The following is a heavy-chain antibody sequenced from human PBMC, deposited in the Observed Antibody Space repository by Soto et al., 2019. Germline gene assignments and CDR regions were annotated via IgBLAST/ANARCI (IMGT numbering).Heavy chain of an antibody. CDR2: INAGNGNT. CDR1: GYTFTSYA. V-gene: IGHV1-3*01. D-gene: IGHD5-18*01. J-gene: IGHJ6*02. CDR3: ATVYGYSYDYYYCGMDV. Sequence: ASVKVSCKASGYTFTSYAMHWLRQAPGQMLEWMGWINAGNGNTKYSQKFQGRVTITRDTSASKAYMDLCCLRSEDTAVYYCATVYGYSYDYYYCGMDVWGQRTTVTVSS.